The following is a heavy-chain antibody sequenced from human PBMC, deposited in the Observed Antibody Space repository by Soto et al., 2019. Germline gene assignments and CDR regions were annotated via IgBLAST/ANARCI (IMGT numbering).Heavy chain of an antibody. CDR3: AKDRVVTAKDYAMDV. Sequence: GGSLRLSCAASGFTFSTYGMHWVRQAPGKGLEWVAIISYDGSNKYYADSVKGRFTISRDNSKNTLYLQMDSLRAEDTAVYYCAKDRVVTAKDYAMDVWGQGTTVTVSS. CDR1: GFTFSTYG. CDR2: ISYDGSNK. J-gene: IGHJ6*02. V-gene: IGHV3-30*18. D-gene: IGHD2-15*01.